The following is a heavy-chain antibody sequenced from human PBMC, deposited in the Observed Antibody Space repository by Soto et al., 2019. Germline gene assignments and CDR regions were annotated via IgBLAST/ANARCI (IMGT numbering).Heavy chain of an antibody. V-gene: IGHV5-51*01. Sequence: GETLKISCKGSGYNFPSYWIGWVLQMPGKGLEWMGLIYPGDSDIRYSPSFQGQVTISADKSINTAYLQWSRLEPSDTAMYYCARRNYYDSGGFYASSDYWGQGTLVTVSS. D-gene: IGHD3-22*01. CDR3: ARRNYYDSGGFYASSDY. J-gene: IGHJ4*02. CDR1: GYNFPSYW. CDR2: IYPGDSDI.